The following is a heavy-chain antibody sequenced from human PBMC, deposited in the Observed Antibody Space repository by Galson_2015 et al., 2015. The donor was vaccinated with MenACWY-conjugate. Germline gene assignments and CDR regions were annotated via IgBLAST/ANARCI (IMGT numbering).Heavy chain of an antibody. Sequence: SLRLSCAASGFTFSSYVMHWVRQAPGKGLEWVAVISEDGNNKNYADSVKGRFTISRDNSKNTLYLQTNTLRAEDTAVYYCAREGNDYDFWSTYYYYFDYWGQGTLVTVSS. V-gene: IGHV3-30-3*01. D-gene: IGHD3-3*01. CDR1: GFTFSSYV. CDR2: ISEDGNNK. CDR3: AREGNDYDFWSTYYYYFDY. J-gene: IGHJ4*02.